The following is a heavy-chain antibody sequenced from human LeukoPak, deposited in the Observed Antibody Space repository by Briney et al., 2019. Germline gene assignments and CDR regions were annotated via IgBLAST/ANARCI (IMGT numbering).Heavy chain of an antibody. V-gene: IGHV4-34*01. Sequence: SETLSLTCAVYGGSFSGYYWSWIRQPPGKGLEWMGEINHSGSTNYNPSLKSRVTISVDTSKNQFSLKLSSVTAADTAVYYCARGGSIAAPAWYFDLWGRGTLVTVSS. D-gene: IGHD6-6*01. CDR3: ARGGSIAAPAWYFDL. CDR1: GGSFSGYY. J-gene: IGHJ2*01. CDR2: INHSGST.